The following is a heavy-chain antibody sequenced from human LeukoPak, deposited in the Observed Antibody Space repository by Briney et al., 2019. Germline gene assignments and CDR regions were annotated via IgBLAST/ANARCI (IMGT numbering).Heavy chain of an antibody. CDR1: GYTFTGYY. Sequence: ASVKVSCNASGYTFTGYYMHWVRQAPGQGLEWMGWINPNSGGTNYAQKFQGRVTMTRDTSISTAYMELSRLRSDDTAVYYCARDLYSSGWGYFDYWGQGTLVTVSS. D-gene: IGHD6-19*01. CDR2: INPNSGGT. V-gene: IGHV1-2*02. CDR3: ARDLYSSGWGYFDY. J-gene: IGHJ4*02.